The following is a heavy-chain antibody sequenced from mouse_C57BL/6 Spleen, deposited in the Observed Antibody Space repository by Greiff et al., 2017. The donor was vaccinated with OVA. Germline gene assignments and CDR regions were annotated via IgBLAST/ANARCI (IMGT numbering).Heavy chain of an antibody. D-gene: IGHD1-1*01. CDR2: INPNNGGT. Sequence: EVQLQQSGPEPVKPGASVKIPCKASGYTFTDYNMDWVKQSHGKSLEWIGDINPNNGGTIYNQKFKGKATLTVDKSSSTAYMELRSLTSEDTAVYYCARGGYGSKGGYFDVWGTGTTVTVSS. J-gene: IGHJ1*03. V-gene: IGHV1-18*01. CDR1: GYTFTDYN. CDR3: ARGGYGSKGGYFDV.